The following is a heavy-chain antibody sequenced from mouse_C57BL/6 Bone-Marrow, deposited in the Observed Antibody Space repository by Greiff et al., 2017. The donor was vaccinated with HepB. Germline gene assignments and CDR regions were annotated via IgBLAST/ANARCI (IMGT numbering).Heavy chain of an antibody. V-gene: IGHV14-4*01. Sequence: EVQLQQSGAELVRPGASVKLSCTASGFNIKDDYMHWVKQRPEQGLEWIGWIDPENGDTEYASKFQGKATITADTSSNTAYLQLSSLTSEDTAVYYCTRTGPPYYAMDYWGQGTSVTVSS. J-gene: IGHJ4*01. CDR2: IDPENGDT. D-gene: IGHD4-1*01. CDR1: GFNIKDDY. CDR3: TRTGPPYYAMDY.